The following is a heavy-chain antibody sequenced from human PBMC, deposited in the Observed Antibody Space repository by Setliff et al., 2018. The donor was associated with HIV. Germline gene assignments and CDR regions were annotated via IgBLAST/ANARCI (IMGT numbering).Heavy chain of an antibody. J-gene: IGHJ4*02. Sequence: ASVKVSCKASGYTFTGYAMHWVRQAPGQRLEWMGWINTGNGNTKYSQKFQGRSTITADESTNTAYMELSSLKSEDTAVYYCARDPIGGAARFDYWGQGTLVTVSS. D-gene: IGHD3-10*01. CDR1: GYTFTGYA. CDR2: INTGNGNT. V-gene: IGHV1-3*04. CDR3: ARDPIGGAARFDY.